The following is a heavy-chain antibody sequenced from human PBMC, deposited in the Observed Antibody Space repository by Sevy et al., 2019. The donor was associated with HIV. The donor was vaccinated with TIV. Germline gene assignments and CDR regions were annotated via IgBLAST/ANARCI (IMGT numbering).Heavy chain of an antibody. Sequence: SGPTLVKPTETLTLTCSFSGFSFSARDSEVGVGWIRQLPGKPLEWLALVFWDDDTRYNPSLSSRLTITKDISKDQVVLTMASLDLEDTGTYYCAHRRSRGITITEFDYWGQGTLVTVSS. CDR2: VFWDDDT. J-gene: IGHJ4*02. CDR1: GFSFSARDSEVG. CDR3: AHRRSRGITITEFDY. V-gene: IGHV2-5*02. D-gene: IGHD3-9*01.